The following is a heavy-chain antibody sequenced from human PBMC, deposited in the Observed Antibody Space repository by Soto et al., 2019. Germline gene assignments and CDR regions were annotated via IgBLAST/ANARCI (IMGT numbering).Heavy chain of an antibody. CDR3: ARSSGGWFDP. D-gene: IGHD2-15*01. CDR2: IIPIFGTA. CDR1: GGTFSSYA. J-gene: IGHJ5*02. V-gene: IGHV1-69*06. Sequence: QVQLVQSGAEVKKPGSSVKVSCKASGGTFSSYAISWVRQAPGQGLEWMGGIIPIFGTANYAQKFQGRVTSTEDKATSPAYMELSSRRAEDTAVYYCARSSGGWFDPWGQGTLVTVSS.